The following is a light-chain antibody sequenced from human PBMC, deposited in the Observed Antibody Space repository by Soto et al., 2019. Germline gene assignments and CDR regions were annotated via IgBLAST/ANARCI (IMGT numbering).Light chain of an antibody. CDR2: GAS. J-gene: IGKJ1*01. CDR1: QSVSSSY. CDR3: QQYGSSPPVP. V-gene: IGKV3-20*01. Sequence: EIVLTQSPGTLSLSPGERATLSCRASQSVSSSYLAWYQQKPGQAPRLLIYGASSRATGIPDRFSGRGSGTDFTLTISRLEPEDVAGYDCQQYGSSPPVPFGQWTKVEIK.